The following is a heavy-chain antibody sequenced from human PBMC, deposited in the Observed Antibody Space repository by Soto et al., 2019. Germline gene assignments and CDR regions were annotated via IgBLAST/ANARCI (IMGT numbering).Heavy chain of an antibody. V-gene: IGHV3-33*01. D-gene: IGHD1-1*01. CDR3: VRDVYCTTSTCSPLGY. CDR1: GFTFSSYG. CDR2: IWYDGTYA. Sequence: GGSLRLSCASSGFTFSSYGMHWVRQAPGKGLEWVAVIWYDGTYAYYADSVKGRFIISRDNSKSTLYLQMNSLRAEDTAVFYCVRDVYCTTSTCSPLGYWGQGTLVTVSS. J-gene: IGHJ4*02.